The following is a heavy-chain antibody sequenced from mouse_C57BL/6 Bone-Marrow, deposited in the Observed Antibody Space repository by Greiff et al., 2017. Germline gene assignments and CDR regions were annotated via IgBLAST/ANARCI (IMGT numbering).Heavy chain of an antibody. CDR2: IDPEDGET. CDR1: GFNIKDYY. V-gene: IGHV14-2*01. Sequence: EVKLQESGAELVKPGASVKLSCTASGFNIKDYYMHWVKQRTEQGLEWIGRIDPEDGETKYAPKFQGKATITADTSSNTAYLQRSSLTSEDTAVYYCARGGDDDSSGYTPDWFAYWGQGTLVTVSA. J-gene: IGHJ3*01. CDR3: ARGGDDDSSGYTPDWFAY. D-gene: IGHD3-2*02.